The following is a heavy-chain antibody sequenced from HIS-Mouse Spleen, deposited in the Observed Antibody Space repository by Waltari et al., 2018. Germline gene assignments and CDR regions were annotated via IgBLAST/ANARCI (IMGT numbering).Heavy chain of an antibody. V-gene: IGHV4-39*07. J-gene: IGHJ2*01. CDR2: INYSGST. Sequence: QLQLQESGPGLVKPSETLSLTCTVSGGPISSSSYYWGWFRQPPGKGLVGIGSINYSGSTYYNPSLKSRVTISVDTSKNQFSLKLSSVTAADTAVYYCAREIPYSSSWYDWYFDLWGRGTLVTVSS. CDR1: GGPISSSSYY. CDR3: AREIPYSSSWYDWYFDL. D-gene: IGHD6-13*01.